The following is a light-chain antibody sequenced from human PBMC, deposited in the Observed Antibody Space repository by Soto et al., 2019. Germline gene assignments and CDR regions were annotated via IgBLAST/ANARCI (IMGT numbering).Light chain of an antibody. CDR3: CSYAGDSTWV. V-gene: IGLV2-23*01. CDR2: EGT. CDR1: SSDVGNYNL. J-gene: IGLJ3*02. Sequence: QSALTQPASVSGSPGRSITISCTGTSSDVGNYNLVSWYQQHPGEAPKLMIYEGTKRPSGVSNRFSGSKFGNTASLTISGLQAEDEVDYYCCSYAGDSTWVFGGGTKVTVL.